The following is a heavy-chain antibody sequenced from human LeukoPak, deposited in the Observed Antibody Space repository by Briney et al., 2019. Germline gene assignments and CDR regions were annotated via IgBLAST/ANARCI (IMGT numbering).Heavy chain of an antibody. D-gene: IGHD3-22*01. CDR2: IIPIFGTA. CDR1: GGTFSSYA. J-gene: IGHJ4*02. CDR3: ARDALPHYYDSSGYGY. V-gene: IGHV1-69*13. Sequence: GASVKVSCKASGGTFSSYAISWVRQAPGQGLEWMGGIIPIFGTANYAQKFQGRVTITADESTSTAYMELSSLRSEDTAVYYCARDALPHYYDSSGYGYWGQGTLVTVSS.